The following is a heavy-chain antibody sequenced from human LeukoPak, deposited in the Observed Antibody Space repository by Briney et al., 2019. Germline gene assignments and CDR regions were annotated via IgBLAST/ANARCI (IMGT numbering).Heavy chain of an antibody. D-gene: IGHD3-22*01. CDR1: GFTVSNNY. J-gene: IGHJ3*02. Sequence: GGSLRLSCAASGFTVSNNYMTWVRQAPGKGLEWVSVIYSDGSTFYPDSVKRRFTISRDSSKNPLYLQLNILRAEDTALYYCVRDRYYYDSSGYYDAFDTWGQGTMVTVSS. V-gene: IGHV3-53*01. CDR2: IYSDGST. CDR3: VRDRYYYDSSGYYDAFDT.